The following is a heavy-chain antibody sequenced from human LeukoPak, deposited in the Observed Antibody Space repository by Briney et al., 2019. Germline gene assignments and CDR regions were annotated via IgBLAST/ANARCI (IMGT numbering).Heavy chain of an antibody. Sequence: PGGSLRLSCAASGFTFSSYSMNWVRQAPGKGLEWVSYISSSSSTMYYADSVKGRFTISRDNAKSSLYLQMNSLRAEDTTVYYCARDYYYDSSGDPDYWGQGTLVTVSS. CDR1: GFTFSSYS. D-gene: IGHD3-22*01. CDR3: ARDYYYDSSGDPDY. V-gene: IGHV3-48*01. J-gene: IGHJ4*02. CDR2: ISSSSSTM.